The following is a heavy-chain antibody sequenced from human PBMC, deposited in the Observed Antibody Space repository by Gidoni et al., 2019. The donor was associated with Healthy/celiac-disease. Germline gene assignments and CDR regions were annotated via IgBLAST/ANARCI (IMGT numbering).Heavy chain of an antibody. V-gene: IGHV1-69*01. J-gene: IGHJ5*02. D-gene: IGHD3-3*01. CDR3: AIFQGRSLRFLEWLPHR. CDR2: IIPIFGTA. Sequence: QVQLVQSGAEVKKPGSSVKVSCKASGGTFSSYAISWVRQAPGQGLEWMGGIIPIFGTANYAQKFQGRVTITADESTSTAYMELSSLRSEDTAVYYCAIFQGRSLRFLEWLPHRWGQGTLVTVSS. CDR1: GGTFSSYA.